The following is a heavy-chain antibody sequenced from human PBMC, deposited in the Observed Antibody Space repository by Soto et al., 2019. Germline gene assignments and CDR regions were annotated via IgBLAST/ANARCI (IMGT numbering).Heavy chain of an antibody. CDR1: GYMFTGYN. Sequence: QVQLEQSGAEVKKAGASVKVSCKASGYMFTGYNMHWVRRAPGQGLEWMGWINPNSGGTNYAQKFQGRVTMTRDMSSSTAYMELSRLRSDDTAVYYCAREVTMVRGARVYGMDVWGQGTTVTVSS. CDR2: INPNSGGT. CDR3: AREVTMVRGARVYGMDV. J-gene: IGHJ6*02. D-gene: IGHD3-10*01. V-gene: IGHV1-2*02.